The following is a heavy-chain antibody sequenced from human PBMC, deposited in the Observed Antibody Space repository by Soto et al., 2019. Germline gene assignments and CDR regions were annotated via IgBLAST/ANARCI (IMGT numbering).Heavy chain of an antibody. CDR2: IIPIFGST. V-gene: IGHV1-69*05. Sequence: SVKVSCKASGGTFSSYAISWVRQAPGQGLEWMGGIIPIFGSTSYAQKFQGRVTMTRDTSTSTVYMELSSLRSEDTAVYYCARAHCANGVCYDDYWGPGTLVTVSS. D-gene: IGHD2-8*01. J-gene: IGHJ4*02. CDR1: GGTFSSYA. CDR3: ARAHCANGVCYDDY.